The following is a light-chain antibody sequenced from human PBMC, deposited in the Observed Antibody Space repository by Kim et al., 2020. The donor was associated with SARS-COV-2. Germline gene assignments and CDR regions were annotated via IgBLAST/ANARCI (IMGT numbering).Light chain of an antibody. CDR1: QSVNDNF. CDR2: GAS. CDR3: QQYGSSPPYT. Sequence: EIVLTQSPGTLSLSPGESATLSCRASQSVNDNFLACYQQKPGQVPRLLIFGASRRATGIPDRFSGSGSGTDFTLTITRLEPEDFAVYYCQQYGSSPPYTFGQGTKLEI. J-gene: IGKJ2*01. V-gene: IGKV3-20*01.